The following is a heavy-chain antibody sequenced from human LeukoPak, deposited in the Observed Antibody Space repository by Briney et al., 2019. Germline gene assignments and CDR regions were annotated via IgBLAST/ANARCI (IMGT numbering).Heavy chain of an antibody. D-gene: IGHD4-17*01. CDR1: GFNFTGYW. CDR3: ATPPTVTRNY. J-gene: IGHJ4*02. CDR2: ISGSGGRT. V-gene: IGHV3-23*01. Sequence: GGSLRLSCAGSGFNFTGYWMHWVRQAPGKGLEWVSSISGSGGRTYHAASVKGRFTISRDNSKNTLYLQMNSLRAEDTAVYYCATPPTVTRNYWGQGILVTVSS.